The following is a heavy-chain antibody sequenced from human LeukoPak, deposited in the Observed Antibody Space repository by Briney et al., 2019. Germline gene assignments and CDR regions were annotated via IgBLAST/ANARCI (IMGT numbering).Heavy chain of an antibody. Sequence: PSETLSLTCTVSGGSISSHYWSWIRQPPGKGLEWIGYTYYSGSTNYNPSLKSRVTISVDTSKNQFSLKLSSVTAADTAVYYCARVLGIAPAYYFDYWGQGTLVTVSS. J-gene: IGHJ4*02. CDR2: TYYSGST. V-gene: IGHV4-59*11. CDR1: GGSISSHY. D-gene: IGHD6-13*01. CDR3: ARVLGIAPAYYFDY.